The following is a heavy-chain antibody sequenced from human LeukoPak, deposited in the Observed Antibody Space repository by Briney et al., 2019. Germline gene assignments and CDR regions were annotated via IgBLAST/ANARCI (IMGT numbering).Heavy chain of an antibody. CDR1: GGSISGSDYY. D-gene: IGHD6-13*01. CDR3: ARGAAAFTTAYYYYYMDV. J-gene: IGHJ6*03. CDR2: IYYGGST. V-gene: IGHV4-39*01. Sequence: SETLSLTCTVSGGSISGSDYYWGWIRQPPGKGLEWIGSIYYGGSTYYNPSLKSRVTISVDTSKNQFSLKLSSVTAADTAVYYCARGAAAFTTAYYYYYMDVWGKGTTVTVSS.